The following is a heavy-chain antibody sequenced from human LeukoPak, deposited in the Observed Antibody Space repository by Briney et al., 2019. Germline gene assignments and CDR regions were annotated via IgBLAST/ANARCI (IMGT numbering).Heavy chain of an antibody. CDR3: ARLDTAMVFG. CDR2: IYSGGST. J-gene: IGHJ4*02. D-gene: IGHD5-18*01. CDR1: GFTVSSNY. Sequence: GGSLRLSCAASGFTVSSNYMGWVRQAPGKGLEWVSVIYSGGSTYYADSVKGRFTISRDNSKNTLYLQMNSLRAEDTAVYYCARLDTAMVFGWGQGTLVTASS. V-gene: IGHV3-66*01.